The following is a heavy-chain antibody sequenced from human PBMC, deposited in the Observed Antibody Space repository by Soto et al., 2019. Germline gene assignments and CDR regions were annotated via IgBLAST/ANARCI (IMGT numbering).Heavy chain of an antibody. J-gene: IGHJ6*02. Sequence: QVQLVQSGAEVKKPGSSVKVSCKASGGTFSSYAISWVRQAPGQGLEWMGGIIPIFGTANYAQKFQGRVTITADESTSTAYMELSSLRSDDTAVYYCARASFVAVAGPYYYYGMDVWGQGTTVTVSS. V-gene: IGHV1-69*01. CDR1: GGTFSSYA. CDR2: IIPIFGTA. D-gene: IGHD6-19*01. CDR3: ARASFVAVAGPYYYYGMDV.